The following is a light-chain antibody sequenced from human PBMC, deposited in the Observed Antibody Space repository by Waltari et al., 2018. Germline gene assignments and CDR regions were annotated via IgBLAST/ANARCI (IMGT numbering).Light chain of an antibody. V-gene: IGLV2-23*02. CDR2: GVN. Sequence: QSALTQPASVSGSRGQSITIPCTGSSRDIGSYNVVSWYQHHPGKAPKPLIYGVNNRPSGVSNRFSGSKSGNTASLTISGLQAEDEADYYCSSYAGSVVFGGGTKLTVL. J-gene: IGLJ3*02. CDR3: SSYAGSVV. CDR1: SRDIGSYNV.